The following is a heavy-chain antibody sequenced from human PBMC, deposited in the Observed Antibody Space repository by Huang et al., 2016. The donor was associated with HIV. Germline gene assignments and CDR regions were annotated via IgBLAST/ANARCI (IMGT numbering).Heavy chain of an antibody. D-gene: IGHD6-19*01. V-gene: IGHV4-39*01. CDR2: IYYSVNN. J-gene: IGHJ6*02. Sequence: LQLQESGPGLVKSSETLSLICTVSGGSISSSSYYWGWIRPPPGKGPEWIGSIYYSVNNYYNPPLKSRVTISVDTSKNQFSLKVNSVTAADTAVYYCARHGRVAGHYYNNMDVWGRGTTVTVSS. CDR1: GGSISSSSYY. CDR3: ARHGRVAGHYYNNMDV.